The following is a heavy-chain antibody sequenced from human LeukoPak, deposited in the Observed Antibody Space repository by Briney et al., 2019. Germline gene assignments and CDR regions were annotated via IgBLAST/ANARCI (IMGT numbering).Heavy chain of an antibody. Sequence: GGSLGLSCVASGFNFNIYTMKWVRQTPGKGLEWVSHIADTGTIYYADSVKGRFTISRDNANNSLYLQMNSLRVEDTAVYYCARGLIDGSYLDPWGQGTLVTVSS. V-gene: IGHV3-48*04. CDR2: IADTGTI. D-gene: IGHD3-10*01. CDR3: ARGLIDGSYLDP. J-gene: IGHJ5*02. CDR1: GFNFNIYT.